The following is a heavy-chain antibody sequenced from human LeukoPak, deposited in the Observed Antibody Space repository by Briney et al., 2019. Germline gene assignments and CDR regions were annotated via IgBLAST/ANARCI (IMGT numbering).Heavy chain of an antibody. V-gene: IGHV4-39*07. J-gene: IGHJ6*03. Sequence: SETLSLTCTVSGGSISSSSYYWGWIRQPPGKGLEWSGSIYYSGSTYYNPSLKSRVTISVDTSKNQFSLKLSSVTAADTAVYYCATLARDSSGYYPKNYYYYYMDVWGKGTTVTVS. CDR1: GGSISSSSYY. CDR2: IYYSGST. D-gene: IGHD3-22*01. CDR3: ATLARDSSGYYPKNYYYYYMDV.